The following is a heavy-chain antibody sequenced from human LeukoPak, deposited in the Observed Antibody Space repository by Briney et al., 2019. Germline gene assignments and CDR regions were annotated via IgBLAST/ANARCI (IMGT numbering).Heavy chain of an antibody. CDR3: ARDHQWGTNTATIDY. Sequence: GGSLRLSCAASGFIFSSYNMNWVRQAPGKGLEWVAAISYDGSNKYYADSVKGRFTISRDNSKNTLYLQMNSLRAEDTAVYYCARDHQWGTNTATIDYWGQGTLVTVSS. D-gene: IGHD5-18*01. V-gene: IGHV3-30-3*01. J-gene: IGHJ4*02. CDR1: GFIFSSYN. CDR2: ISYDGSNK.